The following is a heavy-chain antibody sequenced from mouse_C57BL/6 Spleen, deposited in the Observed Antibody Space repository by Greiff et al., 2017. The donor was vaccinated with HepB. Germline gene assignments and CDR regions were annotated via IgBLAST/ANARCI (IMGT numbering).Heavy chain of an antibody. CDR2: IYPRDGST. V-gene: IGHV1-78*01. J-gene: IGHJ3*01. Sequence: VQLQQSAAELVKPGASVKISCKVSGYPFPDHTIHWMKQMPEQGLEWIGYIYPRDGSTTYNEKFKGKATLTADKSSSTAYMQLNSLTSEDSAVYFCARYYYGSTWVAYWGQGTLVTVSA. D-gene: IGHD1-1*01. CDR3: ARYYYGSTWVAY. CDR1: GYPFPDHT.